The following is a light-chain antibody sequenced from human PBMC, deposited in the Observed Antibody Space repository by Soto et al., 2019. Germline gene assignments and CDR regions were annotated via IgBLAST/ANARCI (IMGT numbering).Light chain of an antibody. CDR2: DVH. Sequence: QSALTQPASVSGSPGQSITISCTGARTDVDGHDYVSWYQQHPGQAPKLMIFDVHNRPSGVSSRFSGSKSGDTASLTISGXXXXXDGDYYCSSYTASAPFYVFGTGTKVTVL. CDR3: SSYTASAPFYV. CDR1: RTDVDGHDY. V-gene: IGLV2-14*03. J-gene: IGLJ1*01.